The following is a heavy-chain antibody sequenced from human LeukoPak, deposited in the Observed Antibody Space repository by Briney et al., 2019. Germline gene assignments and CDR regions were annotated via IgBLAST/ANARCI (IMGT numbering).Heavy chain of an antibody. V-gene: IGHV3-23*01. D-gene: IGHD6-19*01. CDR2: ISGSGDRT. CDR1: GFTFSNYA. J-gene: IGHJ4*02. Sequence: GGSLRLSCVGAGFTFSNYAMTWVRQAPGKGMGWVSGISGSGDRTYYADSVKGRFTISRDNSKNTLYLQMNSLTDDDSAVYYCAKDRIPVAGRQDIWDYWGQGTLVTVSS. CDR3: AKDRIPVAGRQDIWDY.